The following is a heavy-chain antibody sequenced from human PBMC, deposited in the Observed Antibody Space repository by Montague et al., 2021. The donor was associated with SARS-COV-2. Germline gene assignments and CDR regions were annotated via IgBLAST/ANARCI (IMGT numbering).Heavy chain of an antibody. J-gene: IGHJ6*02. V-gene: IGHV4-61*08. CDR1: GGSVNSGGYY. CDR3: ARDRTADNCDDYETAGYSYNDGMDV. CDR2: IYYSGTT. Sequence: SETLSLTCTVSGGSVNSGGYYWSWIRQPPGKGLEWIGNIYYSGTTNYNPSLKSRVTISVDTSKNQFSLKLSSVTAADTAVYYCARDRTADNCDDYETAGYSYNDGMDVWGQGTTVTVSS. D-gene: IGHD4-17*01.